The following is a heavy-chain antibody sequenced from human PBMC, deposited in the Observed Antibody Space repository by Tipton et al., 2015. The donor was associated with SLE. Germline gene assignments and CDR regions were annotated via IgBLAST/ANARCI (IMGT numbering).Heavy chain of an antibody. J-gene: IGHJ4*02. CDR1: GGSFSGYY. D-gene: IGHD2-21*01. CDR2: IYYTGSA. Sequence: TLSLTCAVYGGSFSGYYWSWIRQPPGKGLEWIGAIYYTGSAYYNPSLKNRVTISLVSSRDRFSLNLTSVTAADTAIYYCARYGMVVIASFDYWGQGTPVTVSS. V-gene: IGHV4-34*01. CDR3: ARYGMVVIASFDY.